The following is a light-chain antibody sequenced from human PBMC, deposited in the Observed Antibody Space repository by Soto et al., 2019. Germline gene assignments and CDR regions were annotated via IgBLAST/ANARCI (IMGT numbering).Light chain of an antibody. CDR1: NIGSKN. Sequence: SYVLTQPLSVSVALGQTARITCGGNNIGSKNVHWYQQKPGQAPVLVIYRDSNRPSGIPERFSASNSGNTATLTISRAQAGDEAGYYCQVWDSSTVFGGGTKVTVL. J-gene: IGLJ2*01. V-gene: IGLV3-9*01. CDR2: RDS. CDR3: QVWDSSTV.